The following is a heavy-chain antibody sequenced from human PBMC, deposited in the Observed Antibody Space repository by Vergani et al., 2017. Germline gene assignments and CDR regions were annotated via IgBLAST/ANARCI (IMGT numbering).Heavy chain of an antibody. J-gene: IGHJ4*02. V-gene: IGHV3-23*04. Sequence: EVQLVESGGRVVRPGGSLRLSCIASGFTFNDYGMSWVRQAPGKGLEWVSVVSGSAGTTFYADSVKGRFTISRDNSKNTLYLQMNSLRAEATAVYYCAKGILRFLEWFVDYWGQGILVTVSS. CDR2: VSGSAGTT. CDR1: GFTFNDYG. CDR3: AKGILRFLEWFVDY. D-gene: IGHD3-3*01.